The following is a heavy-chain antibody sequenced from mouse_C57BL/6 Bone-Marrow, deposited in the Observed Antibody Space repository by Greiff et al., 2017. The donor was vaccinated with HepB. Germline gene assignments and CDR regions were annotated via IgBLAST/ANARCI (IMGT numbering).Heavy chain of an antibody. CDR1: GYTFTSYW. J-gene: IGHJ2*01. V-gene: IGHV1-53*01. D-gene: IGHD4-1*01. CDR3: ARVRTVRTGVLDY. Sequence: VHLVESGTELVKPGASVKLSCKASGYTFTSYWMHWVKQRPGQGLEWIGNINPSNGGTNYNEKFKSKATLTVDKSSSTAYMQLSSLTSEDSAVYYCARVRTVRTGVLDYWGQGTTLTVSS. CDR2: INPSNGGT.